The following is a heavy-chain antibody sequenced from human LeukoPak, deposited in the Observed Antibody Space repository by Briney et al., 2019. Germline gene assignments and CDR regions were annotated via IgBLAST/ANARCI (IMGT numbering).Heavy chain of an antibody. CDR3: ARARGMATIKAPPYYYMDV. J-gene: IGHJ6*03. CDR1: GGTFSSYA. D-gene: IGHD5-24*01. Sequence: ASVKVSCKASGGTFSSYAISWVRQAPGQGLEWMGGIIPIFGTANYAQKFQGRVTITADESTSTACMELSSLRSEDTAVYYCARARGMATIKAPPYYYMDVWGKGTTVTVSS. V-gene: IGHV1-69*01. CDR2: IIPIFGTA.